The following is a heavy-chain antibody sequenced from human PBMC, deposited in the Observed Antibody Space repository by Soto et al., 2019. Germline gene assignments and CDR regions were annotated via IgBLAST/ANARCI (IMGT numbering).Heavy chain of an antibody. V-gene: IGHV4-38-2*01. CDR1: GYSISSGYY. Sequence: SETLSLTCAVSGYSISSGYYWGWIRQPPGKGLEWIGSIYHSGSTYYNPSLKSRVTISVDTSKNQFSLKLSSVTAADTAVYYCARVAVGTIPHYFDVWGQGTLVTRSS. CDR3: ARVAVGTIPHYFDV. J-gene: IGHJ4*02. CDR2: IYHSGST. D-gene: IGHD6-19*01.